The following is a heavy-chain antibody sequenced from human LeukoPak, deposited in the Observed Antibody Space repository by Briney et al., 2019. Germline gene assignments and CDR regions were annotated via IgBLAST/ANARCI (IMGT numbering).Heavy chain of an antibody. CDR2: MNPNSGNT. Sequence: GASVKVSCKASGYTFTSYDINWVRQATGQGLEWMGWMNPNSGNTGYAQKFQGRVTMTTDTSTSTAYMELRSLRSDDTAVYYCARAPTRVGATYFDYWGQGTLVTVSS. V-gene: IGHV1-8*01. CDR1: GYTFTSYD. D-gene: IGHD1-26*01. CDR3: ARAPTRVGATYFDY. J-gene: IGHJ4*02.